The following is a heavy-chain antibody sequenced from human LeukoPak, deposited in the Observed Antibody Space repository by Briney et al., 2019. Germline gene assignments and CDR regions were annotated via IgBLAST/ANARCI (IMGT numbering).Heavy chain of an antibody. V-gene: IGHV4-61*02. J-gene: IGHJ5*02. Sequence: SETLSLTCTVSGGSISSGSYYWSWIRQPAGKGLEWIGRIYTSGSTNYNPSLKSRVTISVDTSKNQFSLKLSSVTAADTAVYYCARHIDGLSRWFDPWGQGTLVTVSS. CDR1: GGSISSGSYY. CDR2: IYTSGST. D-gene: IGHD2-21*01. CDR3: ARHIDGLSRWFDP.